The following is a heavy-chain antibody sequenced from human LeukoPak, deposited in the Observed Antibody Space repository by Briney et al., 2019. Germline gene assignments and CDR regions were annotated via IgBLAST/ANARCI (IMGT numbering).Heavy chain of an antibody. D-gene: IGHD5-12*01. CDR2: INSDGTTT. V-gene: IGHV3-74*01. CDR1: AFNFTAYW. J-gene: IGHJ5*02. CDR3: AVSNGGYGP. Sequence: GGSLRLSCGSTAFNFTAYWMHRVRQDPRQGLLWVARINSDGTTTNYADSVKGRFTISRDNAKNTLFLQMNSLRAEDTAVYFCAVSNGGYGPWGQGALVTVSS.